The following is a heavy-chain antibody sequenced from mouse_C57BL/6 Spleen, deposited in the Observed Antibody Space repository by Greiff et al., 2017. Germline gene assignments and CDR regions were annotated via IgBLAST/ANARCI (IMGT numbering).Heavy chain of an antibody. CDR2: IFPGDGDT. D-gene: IGHD1-1*01. CDR1: GYAFSSYW. V-gene: IGHV1-80*01. CDR3: GADYVY. J-gene: IGHJ2*01. Sequence: QVQLQQSGAELVKPGASVKISCKASGYAFSSYWMTWVKQTPGKRLEWIGQIFPGDGDTNYNGKFKGKATLTADNSSSTAYMQLSSLTSGDSAVYFCGADYVYWGQGTTLTVSS.